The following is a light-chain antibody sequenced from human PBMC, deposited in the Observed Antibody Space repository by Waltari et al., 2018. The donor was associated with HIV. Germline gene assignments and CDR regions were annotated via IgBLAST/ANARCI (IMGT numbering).Light chain of an antibody. V-gene: IGLV2-23*02. J-gene: IGLJ2*01. CDR2: DVD. Sequence: QSALSQPASVSGRPGQSITISCTGSSNDIWISTLLSWYQHHPGKAPKLIIFDVDKRPSGISERFSGSKSGYTASLTISGLRTEDEADYFCSSKSTIYFGVLFGGGTTLTVL. CDR1: SNDIWISTL. CDR3: SSKSTIYFGVL.